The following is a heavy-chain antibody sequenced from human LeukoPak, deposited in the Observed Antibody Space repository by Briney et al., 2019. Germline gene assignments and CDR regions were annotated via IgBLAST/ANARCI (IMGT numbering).Heavy chain of an antibody. V-gene: IGHV1-46*03. CDR1: GYTFTSYY. Sequence: GASVKVSCKASGYTFTSYYMHWVRQAPGQGLEWMGIINPSGGSTSYAQKLQGRVTMTRDTSTSTVYMELSSLRSEDTAVYYCARVINYYDSSGNAFNIWGQGTMVTVSS. CDR3: ARVINYYDSSGNAFNI. CDR2: INPSGGST. D-gene: IGHD3-22*01. J-gene: IGHJ3*02.